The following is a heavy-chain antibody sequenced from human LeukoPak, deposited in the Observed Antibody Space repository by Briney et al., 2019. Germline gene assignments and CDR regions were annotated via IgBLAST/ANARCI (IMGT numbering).Heavy chain of an antibody. Sequence: PGGSLRLSCAASGFTFDDYGMSWVRQAPGKGLEWVSGINWNGGSTGYADSVKGRFTISRDNAKNSLYLQMNSLRAEDTALYYCARDGFWGYDSSGYYHPYFDYWGQGTLVTVSS. CDR1: GFTFDDYG. CDR2: INWNGGST. J-gene: IGHJ4*02. CDR3: ARDGFWGYDSSGYYHPYFDY. V-gene: IGHV3-20*04. D-gene: IGHD3-22*01.